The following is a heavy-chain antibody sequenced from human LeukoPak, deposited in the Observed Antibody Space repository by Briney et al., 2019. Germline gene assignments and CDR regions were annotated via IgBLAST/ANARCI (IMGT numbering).Heavy chain of an antibody. CDR1: GGTFSSYA. CDR3: ATYYYDSSGYWIDY. Sequence: ASVKVSCKASGGTFSSYAISWVRQAPGQGLEWMGGIIPIFGTANYAQKFQGRATITADESTSTAYMELSSLRSEDTAVYYCATYYYDSSGYWIDYWGQGTLVTVSS. J-gene: IGHJ4*02. CDR2: IIPIFGTA. V-gene: IGHV1-69*13. D-gene: IGHD3-22*01.